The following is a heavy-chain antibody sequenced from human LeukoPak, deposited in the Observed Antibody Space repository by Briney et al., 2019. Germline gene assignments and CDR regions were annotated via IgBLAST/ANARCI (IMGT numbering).Heavy chain of an antibody. J-gene: IGHJ6*03. D-gene: IGHD3-16*01. V-gene: IGHV1-69*05. CDR3: AGGVTRYYYYYMDV. CDR1: GGTFSSYA. CDR2: IIPIFGTA. Sequence: SVKVPCKASGGTFSSYAISWVRQAPGQGLEWMGGIIPIFGTANYAQKFQGRVTITTDESTSTAYMELSSLRSEDTAVYYCAGGVTRYYYYYMDVWGKGTTVTVSS.